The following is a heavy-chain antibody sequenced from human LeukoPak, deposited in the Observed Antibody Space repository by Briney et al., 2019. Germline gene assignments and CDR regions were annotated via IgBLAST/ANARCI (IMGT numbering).Heavy chain of an antibody. V-gene: IGHV3-23*01. CDR2: ISGSGGST. CDR1: GFTFSSYA. D-gene: IGHD6-19*01. Sequence: QAGGSLRLSCAASGFTFSSYAMSWVRQAPGKGLEWASAISGSGGSTYYADSVKGRFTISRDNSKNTLYLQMNSLRAEDTAVYYCAKDKVSGSSGWYSYFDYWGQGTLVTVSS. CDR3: AKDKVSGSSGWYSYFDY. J-gene: IGHJ4*02.